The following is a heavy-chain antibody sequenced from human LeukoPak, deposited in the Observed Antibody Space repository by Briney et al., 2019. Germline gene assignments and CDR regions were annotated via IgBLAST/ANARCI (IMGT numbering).Heavy chain of an antibody. CDR2: ITAYNGNT. D-gene: IGHD3-22*01. CDR1: GYTFTTYG. J-gene: IGHJ4*02. V-gene: IGHV1-18*01. CDR3: ARGLALGSESSGYYYLPDY. Sequence: ASVKVSCKASGYTFTTYGISWVRQAPGQGLEWMGWITAYNGNTHYAQKLQGRVTLTTDTSTSTAYMELRSLRSDDTAAYYCARGLALGSESSGYYYLPDYWGQGTLVTVSS.